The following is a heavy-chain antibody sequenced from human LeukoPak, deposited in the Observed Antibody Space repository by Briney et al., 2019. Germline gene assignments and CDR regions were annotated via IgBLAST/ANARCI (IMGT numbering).Heavy chain of an antibody. V-gene: IGHV3-74*01. CDR1: GLTFSNYW. D-gene: IGHD2-15*01. CDR3: AKDLATMTRPGYLFSY. J-gene: IGHJ4*02. Sequence: GGSLSLSCAASGLTFSNYWMHWVRQAPGTGMVWVSRINSDGSSTTYADSVKGRVTISRDNAKNTLYLQMNSLRAEDKAVYYCAKDLATMTRPGYLFSYWGQGTLVTVSS. CDR2: INSDGSST.